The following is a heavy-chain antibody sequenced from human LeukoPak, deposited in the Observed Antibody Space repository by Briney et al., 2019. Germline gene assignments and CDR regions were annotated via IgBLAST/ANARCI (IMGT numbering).Heavy chain of an antibody. CDR3: ANVYSNYWEWEY. V-gene: IGHV1-2*02. D-gene: IGHD1-26*01. CDR1: GYTFTSYG. Sequence: ASVKVSCKASGYTFTSYGISWVRQAPGQGLEWMGWINPNSGGTNYAQKFQGRVTMTRDTSISTAYMELYSLTSDDTAVYYCANVYSNYWEWEYWGQGTLVTVSS. CDR2: INPNSGGT. J-gene: IGHJ4*02.